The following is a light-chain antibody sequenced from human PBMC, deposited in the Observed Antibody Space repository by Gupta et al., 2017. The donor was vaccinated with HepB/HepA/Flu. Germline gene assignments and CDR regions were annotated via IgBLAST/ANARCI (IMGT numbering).Light chain of an antibody. Sequence: SSDLTQPPSVSVSPGQTARLTCSGDALSNQYAYWYQQTPGQAPVLLIYKDNRRHSGIPERFSGSSSGTTVTLTISGVQAEDEADYHCQTADGSGTYVVFGGGTKLTVL. J-gene: IGLJ2*01. CDR1: ALSNQY. CDR2: KDN. CDR3: QTADGSGTYVV. V-gene: IGLV3-25*03.